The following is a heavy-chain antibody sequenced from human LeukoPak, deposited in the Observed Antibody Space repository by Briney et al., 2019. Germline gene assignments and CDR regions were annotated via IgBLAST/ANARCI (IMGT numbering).Heavy chain of an antibody. CDR1: GGSFSGYY. D-gene: IGHD3-10*01. CDR3: ARRELLLWFGIELVWFDP. Sequence: SETLSLTCAVYGGSFSGYYWSWIRQPPGKGLEWIGEINHSGSTNYNPSLKSRVTISVDTSKNQFSLKLSSVTAADTAVYYCARRELLLWFGIELVWFDPWGQGTLVTVSS. CDR2: INHSGST. J-gene: IGHJ5*02. V-gene: IGHV4-34*01.